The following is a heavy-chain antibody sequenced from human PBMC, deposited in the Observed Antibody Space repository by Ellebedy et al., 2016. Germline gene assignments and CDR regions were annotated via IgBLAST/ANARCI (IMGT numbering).Heavy chain of an antibody. D-gene: IGHD2-8*01. V-gene: IGHV3-23*01. CDR2: ISGSGGST. CDR3: AKEAREGVYNWFNR. J-gene: IGHJ5*02. CDR1: GFTFSSYA. Sequence: GESLKISXAASGFTFSSYAMSWVRQAPGKGLEWVSAISGSGGSTYYADSVKGRFTISRDNSKNTLYLQMNSLRAEDTAVYYCAKEAREGVYNWFNRWGQGTLVAVSS.